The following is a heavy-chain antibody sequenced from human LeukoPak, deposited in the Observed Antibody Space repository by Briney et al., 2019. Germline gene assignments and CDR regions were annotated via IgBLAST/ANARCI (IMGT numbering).Heavy chain of an antibody. CDR3: ARQMRGMATITYYFDN. CDR2: IFYSGST. V-gene: IGHV4-39*01. Sequence: SETLALTCAVSGGSISSSSYYWGWIRQPPGKGLEWIGSIFYSGSTYYNPSLKSRVTISVDTSKNQFSLRLSSVTAADTAVYYCARQMRGMATITYYFDNWGQGTLVTVSS. J-gene: IGHJ4*02. D-gene: IGHD5-24*01. CDR1: GGSISSSSYY.